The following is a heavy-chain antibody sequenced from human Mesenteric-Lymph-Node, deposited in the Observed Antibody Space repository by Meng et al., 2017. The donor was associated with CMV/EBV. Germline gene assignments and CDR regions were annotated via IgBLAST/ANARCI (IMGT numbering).Heavy chain of an antibody. Sequence: GESLKISCAASGFTFSNDALHWVRQAPGKGLEWVSSISTSSSYIYYADSVKGRFTISRDNAKNSLYLQMNSPRAEDTAVYYCARDQYYDFWSGYYPFDYWGQGTLVTVSS. D-gene: IGHD3-3*01. CDR2: ISTSSSYI. CDR3: ARDQYYDFWSGYYPFDY. J-gene: IGHJ4*02. V-gene: IGHV3-21*01. CDR1: GFTFSNDA.